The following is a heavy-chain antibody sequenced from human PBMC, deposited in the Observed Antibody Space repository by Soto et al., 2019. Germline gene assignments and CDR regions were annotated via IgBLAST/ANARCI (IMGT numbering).Heavy chain of an antibody. V-gene: IGHV3-23*01. CDR1: GLTFNNYA. Sequence: VQLLESGGGLVQPGGSLRLSCAASGLTFNNYAMTWVRQAPGKGLEWVSAISGGGDTTSYADSVKGRFTVSRDGSKNTLYLQMSSLRAEDTALYYCAKGRGGSGSLTPRVDFWGQGTLVTVSS. CDR3: AKGRGGSGSLTPRVDF. D-gene: IGHD3-10*01. CDR2: ISGGGDTT. J-gene: IGHJ4*02.